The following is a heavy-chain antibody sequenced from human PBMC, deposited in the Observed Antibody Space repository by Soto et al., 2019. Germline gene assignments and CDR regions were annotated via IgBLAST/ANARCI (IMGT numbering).Heavy chain of an antibody. J-gene: IGHJ4*02. Sequence: QLQLQESGSGLVKPSHTLSLTCTVSGGSISNAAYSWSWIRQPPGKGLEWIGYIYPSGMPFYNPSLRSRVTISIDRSTDQFSLNLKSVTAADTAVYYCARERGGYGLFDSWGQGTLVTVYS. CDR2: IYPSGMP. D-gene: IGHD5-18*01. CDR1: GGSISNAAYS. CDR3: ARERGGYGLFDS. V-gene: IGHV4-30-2*01.